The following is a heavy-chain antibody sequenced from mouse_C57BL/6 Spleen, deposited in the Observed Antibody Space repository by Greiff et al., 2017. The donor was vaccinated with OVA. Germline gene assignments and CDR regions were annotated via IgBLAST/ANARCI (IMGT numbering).Heavy chain of an antibody. J-gene: IGHJ3*01. CDR3: ARDYDGFAY. CDR2: INYDGSST. V-gene: IGHV5-16*01. Sequence: EVQVVESEGGLVQPGRSMKLSCTASGFTFSDYYIAWVRQVPEKGLEWVANINYDGSSTYYLDSLKSRFIISRDNAKNILYLQMSSLKSEDTATYYCARDYDGFAYWGQGTLVTVSA. D-gene: IGHD2-12*01. CDR1: GFTFSDYY.